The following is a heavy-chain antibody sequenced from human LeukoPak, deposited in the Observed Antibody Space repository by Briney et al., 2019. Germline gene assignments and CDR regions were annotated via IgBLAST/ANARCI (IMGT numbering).Heavy chain of an antibody. CDR1: GYTFTNYD. Sequence: ASVKVSCRASGYTFTNYDINWVRQATGQGLEWMGWMNPNSGNTGYAQNFQGRVTITADKSTSTAYMELSSLRSEDTAVYYCARSPAPHDRSTYYYDYFDFWGQGTLVTVSS. CDR2: MNPNSGNT. J-gene: IGHJ4*02. V-gene: IGHV1-8*03. CDR3: ARSPAPHDRSTYYYDYFDF. D-gene: IGHD3-22*01.